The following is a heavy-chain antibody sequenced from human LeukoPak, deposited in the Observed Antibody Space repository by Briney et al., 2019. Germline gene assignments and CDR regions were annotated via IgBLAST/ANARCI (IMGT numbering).Heavy chain of an antibody. CDR1: GFTFSSYS. D-gene: IGHD6-19*01. Sequence: PGGSLRLSCAASGFTFSSYSMNWVRQAPGKGLEWVSYISSSSSYTNYADSVKGRFTISRDNAKNSLYLQMNSLRAEDTAVYYCARVSSSGFEEDDAFDIWGQGTMVTVSS. J-gene: IGHJ3*02. V-gene: IGHV3-21*05. CDR3: ARVSSSGFEEDDAFDI. CDR2: ISSSSSYT.